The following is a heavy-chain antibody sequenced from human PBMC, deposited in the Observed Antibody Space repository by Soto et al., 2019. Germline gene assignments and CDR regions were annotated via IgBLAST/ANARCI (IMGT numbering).Heavy chain of an antibody. J-gene: IGHJ5*02. CDR2: IYHSGST. CDR1: GGSISSGGYS. D-gene: IGHD3-10*01. CDR3: ARVPGP. V-gene: IGHV4-30-2*01. Sequence: SETLSLTCAVSGGSISSGGYSWSWIRQPPGKGLVWIGYIYHSGSTYYNPSLKSRVTISVDRSKNQFSLNLSSVTAADTAVYYCARVPGPWGQATLDTVS.